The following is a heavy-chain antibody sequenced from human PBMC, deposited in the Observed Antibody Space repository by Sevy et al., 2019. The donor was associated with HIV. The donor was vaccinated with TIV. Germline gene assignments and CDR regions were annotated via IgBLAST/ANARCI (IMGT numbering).Heavy chain of an antibody. V-gene: IGHV4-61*01. J-gene: IGHJ6*02. CDR2: IYYSGST. CDR3: AREGSGYNLGTYYYYGMDV. Sequence: SETLSLTCTVSGGSVSSGSYYWSWIRQPPGKGLEWTGYIYYSGSTNYNPSLKSRVTISVDTSKNQFSLKLSSVTAADTAVYYCAREGSGYNLGTYYYYGMDVWGQGTTVTVSS. D-gene: IGHD5-12*01. CDR1: GGSVSSGSYY.